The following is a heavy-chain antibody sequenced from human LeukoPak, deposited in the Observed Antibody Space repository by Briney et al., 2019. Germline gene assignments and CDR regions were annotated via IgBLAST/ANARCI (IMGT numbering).Heavy chain of an antibody. D-gene: IGHD3-9*01. CDR2: IYTSGST. J-gene: IGHJ4*02. V-gene: IGHV4-4*07. Sequence: SETPSLTCTVSGGSISSYYWSWFRQPAGKGLEWIGRIYTSGSTNYNPSLKSRVTMSVDTSKNQFSLKLSSVTAADTAVYYCARSEQLRYFDRGAFDYWGQGTLVTVSS. CDR1: GGSISSYY. CDR3: ARSEQLRYFDRGAFDY.